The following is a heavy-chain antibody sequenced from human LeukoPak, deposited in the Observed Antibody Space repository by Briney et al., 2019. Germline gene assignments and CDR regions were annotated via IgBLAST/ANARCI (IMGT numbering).Heavy chain of an antibody. V-gene: IGHV3-23*01. J-gene: IGHJ6*03. CDR2: ISGSGGST. Sequence: GGSLRLSCAASGFTFSSYAMSWVRQAPGKGLEWVSAISGSGGSTYYADSVKGRFTISRGNSKNTLYLQMNSLRAEDTAVYYCAKNSNYYYYYYMDVWGKGTTVTVSS. CDR1: GFTFSSYA. D-gene: IGHD5-18*01. CDR3: AKNSNYYYYYYMDV.